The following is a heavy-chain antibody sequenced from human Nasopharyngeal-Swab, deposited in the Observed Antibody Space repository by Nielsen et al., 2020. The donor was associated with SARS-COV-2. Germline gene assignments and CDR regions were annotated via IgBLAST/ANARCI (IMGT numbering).Heavy chain of an antibody. J-gene: IGHJ4*02. V-gene: IGHV1-2*02. CDR3: ATTPAYSGSYEAGPATNGEFDY. Sequence: ASVKVSCKASGYTFTGYYMHWVRQAPGQGLEWMGWINPNSGGTNYAQKFQGRVTMTRDTSISTAYMELSRLRSDDTAVYYCATTPAYSGSYEAGPATNGEFDYWGQGTLVTVSS. D-gene: IGHD1-26*01. CDR2: INPNSGGT. CDR1: GYTFTGYY.